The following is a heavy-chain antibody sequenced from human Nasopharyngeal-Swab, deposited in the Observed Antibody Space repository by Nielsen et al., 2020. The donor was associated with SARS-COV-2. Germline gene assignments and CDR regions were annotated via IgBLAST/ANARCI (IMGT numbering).Heavy chain of an antibody. Sequence: SGTLSLTCAVYGGSFSGYYWSWIRQPPGKGLEWIGEINHSGSTNYNPSLKSRVTISVDTSKNQFSLKLSSVTAADTAVYYCARLAIAARRGSGDYWGQGTLVTVSS. D-gene: IGHD6-6*01. CDR3: ARLAIAARRGSGDY. V-gene: IGHV4-34*01. J-gene: IGHJ4*02. CDR2: INHSGST. CDR1: GGSFSGYY.